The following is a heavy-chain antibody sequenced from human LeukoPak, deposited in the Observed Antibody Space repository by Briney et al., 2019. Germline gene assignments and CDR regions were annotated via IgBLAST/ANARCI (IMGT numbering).Heavy chain of an antibody. J-gene: IGHJ4*02. V-gene: IGHV1-69*04. CDR3: ATAGHYDSSGYPLFDY. Sequence: SVKVSCKASGGTFSSYAISWVRQAPGQGLEWMGRIIPILGIANYAQKFQGRVTITADKSTSTAYMELSSLRSEDTAVYCCATAGHYDSSGYPLFDYWGQGTLVTVSS. CDR1: GGTFSSYA. D-gene: IGHD3-22*01. CDR2: IIPILGIA.